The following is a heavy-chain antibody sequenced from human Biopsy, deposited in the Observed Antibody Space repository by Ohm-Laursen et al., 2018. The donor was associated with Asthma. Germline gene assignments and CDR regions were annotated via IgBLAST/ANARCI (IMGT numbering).Heavy chain of an antibody. V-gene: IGHV1-69*13. D-gene: IGHD2-2*01. CDR1: GGTFNTYV. Sequence: SVKVSCKSLGGTFNTYVIGWVRQAPGQGLEWMGGINPVFGTTTYPRKFQDRVTITADDSTSTVYMELSSLRSEDTAVYYCARKAGSCISRTCYSLDFWGQGTLVTVSS. CDR2: INPVFGTT. CDR3: ARKAGSCISRTCYSLDF. J-gene: IGHJ4*02.